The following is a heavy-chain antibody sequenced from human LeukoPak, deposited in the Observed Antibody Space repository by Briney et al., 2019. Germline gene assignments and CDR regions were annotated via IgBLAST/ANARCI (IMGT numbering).Heavy chain of an antibody. J-gene: IGHJ5*02. CDR2: ISSNGGST. CDR1: GFTFSSYA. CDR3: ARGYCSSTSCPPFDP. V-gene: IGHV3-64*01. Sequence: GGSLRLSCAASGFTFSSYAMHWVRQAPGKGLEYVSAISSNGGSTYYANSVKGRFTISRDNSKNTLYLQMGSLRAEDMAVYYCARGYCSSTSCPPFDPWGQGTLATVSS. D-gene: IGHD2-2*01.